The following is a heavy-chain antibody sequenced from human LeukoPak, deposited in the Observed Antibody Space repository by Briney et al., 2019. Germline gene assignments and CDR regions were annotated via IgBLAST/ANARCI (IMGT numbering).Heavy chain of an antibody. D-gene: IGHD5-18*01. CDR2: INPNSGGT. CDR3: ASVDTAMVGLYFDY. Sequence: ASVKVSCKASGYIFTDYYMHWVRQAPGQELGWMGRINPNSGGTNYAQKFQGRVTMTRDTSISTAYMELSRLRSDDTAVYYCASVDTAMVGLYFDYWGQGTLVTVSS. J-gene: IGHJ4*02. V-gene: IGHV1-2*06. CDR1: GYIFTDYY.